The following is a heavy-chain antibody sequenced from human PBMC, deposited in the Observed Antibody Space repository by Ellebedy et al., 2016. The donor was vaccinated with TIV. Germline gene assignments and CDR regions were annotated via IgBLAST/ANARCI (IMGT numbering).Heavy chain of an antibody. V-gene: IGHV1-18*04. Sequence: ASVKVSCKASGYTFTSYGISWVRQAPGQGLEWMGWISAYNGNTNYAQKLQGRVTMTTDTSTSTAYMELRSLRSDDTAVYYCASGNYSSSQPVWYFDLWGRGTLVTVSS. CDR1: GYTFTSYG. J-gene: IGHJ2*01. CDR3: ASGNYSSSQPVWYFDL. CDR2: ISAYNGNT. D-gene: IGHD6-13*01.